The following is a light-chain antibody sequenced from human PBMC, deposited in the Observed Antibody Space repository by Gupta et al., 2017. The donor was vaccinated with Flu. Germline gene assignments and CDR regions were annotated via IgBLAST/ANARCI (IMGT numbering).Light chain of an antibody. J-gene: IGKJ2*01. CDR1: QSLLDSSNNKNY. Sequence: DIVMTQSPDFLAASLRERATIYCKSSQSLLDSSNNKNYLAWYQQNPGQPPKVLIYWASTRESGVPDRFNGRGYEKELNRKVSRLHAEEGAVYCCKEYRITPPYPPYAFGQGTKVEIK. V-gene: IGKV4-1*01. CDR3: KEYRITPPYPPYA. CDR2: WAS.